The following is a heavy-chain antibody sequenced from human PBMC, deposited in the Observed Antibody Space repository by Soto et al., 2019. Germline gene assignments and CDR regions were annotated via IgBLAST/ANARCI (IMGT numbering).Heavy chain of an antibody. D-gene: IGHD1-26*01. CDR2: ISYDGSNK. Sequence: GGSLRLACAASGFTFSSYGMHWVRQAPGKGLEWVAVISYDGSNKYYADSVKGRFTISRDNSKNTLYLQMNSLRAEDTTVYYCAKTRYTYYYYGMDVWGQGTTVTVSS. V-gene: IGHV3-30*18. CDR1: GFTFSSYG. CDR3: AKTRYTYYYYGMDV. J-gene: IGHJ6*02.